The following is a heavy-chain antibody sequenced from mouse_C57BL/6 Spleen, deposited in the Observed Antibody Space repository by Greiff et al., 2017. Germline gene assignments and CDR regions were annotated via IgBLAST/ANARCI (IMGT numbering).Heavy chain of an antibody. J-gene: IGHJ2*01. Sequence: DVQLVESGGDLVKPGGSLKLSCAASGFTFSSYGMSWVRQTPDKRLEWVATISSGGSYTYYPDSVKGRFTISRDNAKNTLYLQMSSLKSEDTAMYYCARRGDYDENFDYWGQGTTLTVSS. V-gene: IGHV5-6*01. CDR3: ARRGDYDENFDY. CDR2: ISSGGSYT. CDR1: GFTFSSYG. D-gene: IGHD2-4*01.